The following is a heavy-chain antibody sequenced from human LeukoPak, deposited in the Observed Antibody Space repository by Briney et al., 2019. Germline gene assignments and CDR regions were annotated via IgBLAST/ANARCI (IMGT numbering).Heavy chain of an antibody. Sequence: ASVKVSCKASGGTFSSYAISWVRQAPGQGLEWMGWINPNRGGTNYAQKFQGRVTMARDTSISTAYMELSRLRSDDTAVYYCARSGRTVHYDFWSGYREFDYWGQGTLVTVSS. D-gene: IGHD3-3*01. J-gene: IGHJ4*02. CDR2: INPNRGGT. CDR3: ARSGRTVHYDFWSGYREFDY. V-gene: IGHV1-2*02. CDR1: GGTFSSYA.